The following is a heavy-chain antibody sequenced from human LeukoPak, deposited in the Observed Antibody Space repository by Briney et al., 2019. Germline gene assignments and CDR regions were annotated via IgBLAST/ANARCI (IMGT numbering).Heavy chain of an antibody. CDR2: MNPKSGNT. J-gene: IGHJ6*03. CDR3: ARAITIFDYYYMDV. CDR1: GDTFTPYD. Sequence: ASVKVSCNISGDTFTPYDINWVRQATGQGLEWMGWMNPKSGNTVYAQKFQGRLTLTRDISISTAYMELSSLRSEDTAVYFCARAITIFDYYYMDVWGKGTTVTVSS. V-gene: IGHV1-8*01. D-gene: IGHD3-3*01.